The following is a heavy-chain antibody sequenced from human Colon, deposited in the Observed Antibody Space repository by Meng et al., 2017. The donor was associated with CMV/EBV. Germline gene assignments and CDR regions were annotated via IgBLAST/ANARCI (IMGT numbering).Heavy chain of an antibody. CDR2: IIPIFGTA. Sequence: SVKVSCKASGGTFSSYAISWVRQAPGQGLEWMGGIIPIFGTANYAQKFQGRVTITTDESTSTAYTELSSLRSEDTAVYYCAREKGMGGSGSFDYWGQGTLVTVSS. J-gene: IGHJ4*02. V-gene: IGHV1-69*05. CDR3: AREKGMGGSGSFDY. D-gene: IGHD3-10*01. CDR1: GGTFSSYA.